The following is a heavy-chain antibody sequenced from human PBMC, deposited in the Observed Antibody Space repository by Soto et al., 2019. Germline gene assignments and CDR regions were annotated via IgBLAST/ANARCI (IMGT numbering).Heavy chain of an antibody. V-gene: IGHV3-30*18. J-gene: IGHJ4*02. Sequence: QVQLVESGGGVVQPGRSLRLSCAASGFTFSSYGMHWVRQAPGKGLEWVAVISYDGSNKYYADSVKGRFTISRDNSKNTLYLQMNSLRAEDTAVYYCAKDVSSEGGGDCFDYWGQGILVTVSS. CDR2: ISYDGSNK. CDR1: GFTFSSYG. D-gene: IGHD2-21*01. CDR3: AKDVSSEGGGDCFDY.